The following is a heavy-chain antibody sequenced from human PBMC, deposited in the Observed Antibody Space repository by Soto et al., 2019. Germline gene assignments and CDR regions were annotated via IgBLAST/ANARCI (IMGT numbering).Heavy chain of an antibody. D-gene: IGHD5-12*01. CDR2: IIPIFGTA. Sequence: QVQLVQSGTEAKKPGSSVKVSCKASGGTFSSYAISWVRQAPGQGLEWMGGIIPIFGTANYAQKFQGRVTITGDESTSTAYMELSSLRSEDTAVYYCARELGSGYDFHYFDYWCEGTLVTVSS. J-gene: IGHJ4*02. CDR3: ARELGSGYDFHYFDY. CDR1: GGTFSSYA. V-gene: IGHV1-69*01.